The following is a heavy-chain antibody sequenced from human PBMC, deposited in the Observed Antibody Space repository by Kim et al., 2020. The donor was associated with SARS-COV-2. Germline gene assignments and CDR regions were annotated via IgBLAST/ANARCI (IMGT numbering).Heavy chain of an antibody. J-gene: IGHJ4*02. V-gene: IGHV4-31*02. CDR3: ARVLLWFGELGRLDY. Sequence: PSLKSRVTISVDTSKDQFSLKLSSVTAADTAVYYCARVLLWFGELGRLDYWGQGTLVTVSS. D-gene: IGHD3-10*01.